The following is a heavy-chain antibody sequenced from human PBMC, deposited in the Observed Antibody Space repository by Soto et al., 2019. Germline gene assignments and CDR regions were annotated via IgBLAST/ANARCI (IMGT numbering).Heavy chain of an antibody. D-gene: IGHD6-13*01. CDR1: GYTFTSYY. J-gene: IGHJ5*02. CDR2: INPSGGST. Sequence: ASVKVSCKASGYTFTSYYMHWVRQAPGQGLEWMGIINPSGGSTSYAQKFQGRVTMTRDTSTSTVYMELSRLRSEDTAVYYCAREDSSSWYWRSGFDPWGQGTLVTVSS. V-gene: IGHV1-46*01. CDR3: AREDSSSWYWRSGFDP.